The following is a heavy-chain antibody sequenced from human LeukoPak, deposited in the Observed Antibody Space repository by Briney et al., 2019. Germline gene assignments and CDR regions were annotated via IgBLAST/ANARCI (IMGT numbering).Heavy chain of an antibody. Sequence: PSETLSLTCAVSGGSFSGYYWSWIRQPPGKGLEWIGEINHSGGTNYNPSLKSRVTISVDTSKNQFSLKLSSVTAADTAVYYCARGLGITMIVVVITPRGFDYWGQGTLVTVSS. CDR3: ARGLGITMIVVVITPRGFDY. V-gene: IGHV4-34*01. CDR2: INHSGGT. J-gene: IGHJ4*02. D-gene: IGHD3-22*01. CDR1: GGSFSGYY.